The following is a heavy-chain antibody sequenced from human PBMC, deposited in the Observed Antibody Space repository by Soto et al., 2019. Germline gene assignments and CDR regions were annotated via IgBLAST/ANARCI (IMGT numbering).Heavy chain of an antibody. Sequence: QVQLVESGGGVVQPGRSLRLSCAASGFTFSSYGMHWVRQAPGKGLEWVAVISYDGSNKYYADSVKGRFTISRDNSKNTLYLQMNSLRVEDTAVYYCAKITASNYYYYHGMDVWGQGTTVTVSS. D-gene: IGHD3-16*01. CDR1: GFTFSSYG. CDR2: ISYDGSNK. J-gene: IGHJ6*02. V-gene: IGHV3-30*18. CDR3: AKITASNYYYYHGMDV.